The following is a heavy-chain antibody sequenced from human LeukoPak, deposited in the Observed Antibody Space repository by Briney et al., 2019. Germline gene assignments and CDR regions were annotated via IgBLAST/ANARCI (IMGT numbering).Heavy chain of an antibody. CDR1: GYTFTSYY. CDR3: ARNGGDDNHYDFDY. V-gene: IGHV1-46*01. Sequence: ASVKVSCKASGYTFTSYYMHWVRQAPGQGLEWMGIINPSGGSTSYAQRFQGRITMTRDTSTTTVYMELSSLRSEDTAMFYCARNGGDDNHYDFDYWGQGTLVTVSS. D-gene: IGHD3-16*01. J-gene: IGHJ4*02. CDR2: INPSGGST.